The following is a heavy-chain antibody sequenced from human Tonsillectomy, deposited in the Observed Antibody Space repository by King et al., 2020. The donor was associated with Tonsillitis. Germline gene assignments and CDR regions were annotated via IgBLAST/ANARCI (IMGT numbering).Heavy chain of an antibody. D-gene: IGHD3-10*01. CDR3: TKATENLWFGESLGYYFDY. V-gene: IGHV3-9*01. Sequence: QLVQSGGGLVQPGRSLRLSCAASGFTFDDYAMHWVRQVPGKGLEWVSGISWNSGNISYADSVQGRFTISRDNAKNFLYLQMNSLRAEDTALYYCTKATENLWFGESLGYYFDYWGQGSLVTVSS. CDR2: ISWNSGNI. CDR1: GFTFDDYA. J-gene: IGHJ4*02.